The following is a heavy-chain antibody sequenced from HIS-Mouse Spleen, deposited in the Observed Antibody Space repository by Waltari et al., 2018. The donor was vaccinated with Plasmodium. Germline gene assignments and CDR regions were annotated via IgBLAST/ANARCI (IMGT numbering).Heavy chain of an antibody. V-gene: IGHV3-30*18. CDR1: GFTFSSSG. D-gene: IGHD3-3*01. CDR2: ISYDGSNK. J-gene: IGHJ4*02. Sequence: QVQLVESGGGVVQPGRSLRLSCAASGFTFSSSGMLWVRQDPGKGLEWVAVISYDGSNKYYADSVKGRFTISRDNSKNTLYLQMNSLRAEDTAVYYCAKEVLGYYDFWSRPDYWGQGTLVTVSS. CDR3: AKEVLGYYDFWSRPDY.